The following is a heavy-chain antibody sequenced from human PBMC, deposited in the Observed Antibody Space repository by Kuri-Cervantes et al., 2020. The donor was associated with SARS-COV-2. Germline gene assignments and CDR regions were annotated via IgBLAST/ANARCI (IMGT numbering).Heavy chain of an antibody. V-gene: IGHV3-48*01. D-gene: IGHD3-22*01. CDR2: ISSSSSTI. CDR1: GFTFSSYS. J-gene: IGHJ6*03. CDR3: SRTYDSSGSLYYYYYMDV. Sequence: GESLKISCAASGFTFSSYSMNWVRQAPGKGLEWVSYISSSSSTIYYADSVKGRFTISRDNGKNSLYLQMNSLRAEDTAVYYCSRTYDSSGSLYYYYYMDVWGKGTTVTVSS.